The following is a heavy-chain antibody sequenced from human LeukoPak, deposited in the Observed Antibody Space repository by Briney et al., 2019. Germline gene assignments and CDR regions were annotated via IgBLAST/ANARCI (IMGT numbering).Heavy chain of an antibody. Sequence: TGGSLRLSCAASGFTFSSYAMHWVRQAPGKGLEWVANIKQDGSEKYYVDSVKGRFTISRDNAKNSLYLQMNSLRAEDTAVYYCARHRTGDYFDYWGQGTLVTVSS. D-gene: IGHD1-14*01. V-gene: IGHV3-7*01. CDR2: IKQDGSEK. CDR3: ARHRTGDYFDY. CDR1: GFTFSSYA. J-gene: IGHJ4*02.